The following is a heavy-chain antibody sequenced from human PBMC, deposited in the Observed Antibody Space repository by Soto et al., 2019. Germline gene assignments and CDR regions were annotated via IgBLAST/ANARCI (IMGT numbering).Heavy chain of an antibody. CDR3: SSGRLLPALNSTY. CDR2: IYYSGST. Sequence: PSETLFLTCTVSGGSISSYYWSWIRQPPGKGLEWIGYIYYSGSTNYNPSLKSRVTISVDTSKNQFSLKLSSVTAADTAVYYCSSGRLLPALNSTYWGLATLVTV. J-gene: IGHJ4*01. V-gene: IGHV4-59*01. D-gene: IGHD2-15*01. CDR1: GGSISSYY.